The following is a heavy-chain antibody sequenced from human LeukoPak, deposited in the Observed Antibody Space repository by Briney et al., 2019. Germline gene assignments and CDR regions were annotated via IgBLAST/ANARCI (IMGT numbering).Heavy chain of an antibody. V-gene: IGHV3-23*01. J-gene: IGHJ2*01. Sequence: GGSLRLSCAASGFTFSSYAMSWVRQAPGKGLEWVSAISGSGGSTYYADSVKGRFTISRDNSKNTLYLQMNSLRAEDTAVYYCAKPRDCSSTSCYEWYFDLWGRGTLVTVSS. D-gene: IGHD2-2*01. CDR3: AKPRDCSSTSCYEWYFDL. CDR1: GFTFSSYA. CDR2: ISGSGGST.